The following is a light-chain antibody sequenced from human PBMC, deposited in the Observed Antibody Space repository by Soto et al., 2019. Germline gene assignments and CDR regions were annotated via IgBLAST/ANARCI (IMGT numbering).Light chain of an antibody. CDR1: QGIAGS. Sequence: DIQLTQSPSFLSASVGDRVTITCLASQGIAGSLAWYHQKPGKPPKLLIYAESTLQSGVPSRFSGSGSGTRGTLTISSLQPEDFATYYFQQVKSYPRTFGGGTRVEIK. CDR3: QQVKSYPRT. J-gene: IGKJ4*01. V-gene: IGKV1-9*01. CDR2: AES.